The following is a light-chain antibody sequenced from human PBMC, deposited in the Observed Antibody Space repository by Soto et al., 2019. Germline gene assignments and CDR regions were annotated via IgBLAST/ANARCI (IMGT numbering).Light chain of an antibody. Sequence: EIVMTQSPATLSVSPGERATLPCRASQSVSSNLAWYQQKPGQAPGLLIYGASTRATGIPARFSGSGSGTEFTLTISSLQSEDFAVYYCQQYNNWPPRYTFGQGTKVDIK. J-gene: IGKJ2*01. V-gene: IGKV3-15*01. CDR1: QSVSSN. CDR3: QQYNNWPPRYT. CDR2: GAS.